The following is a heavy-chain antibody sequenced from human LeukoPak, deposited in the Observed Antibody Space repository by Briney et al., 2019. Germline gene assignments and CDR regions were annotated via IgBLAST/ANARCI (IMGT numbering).Heavy chain of an antibody. CDR2: ISGGGGMT. D-gene: IGHD1-26*01. Sequence: GGSLRLSCAASGFTFSSYAMSWVRQAPGKGLEWLSAISGGGGMTYYADSVKGRFTISRDNSKNTLYLQMNSLRAEDTAVYYCARGGSYLSAFDIWGQGTMVTVSS. J-gene: IGHJ3*02. CDR3: ARGGSYLSAFDI. CDR1: GFTFSSYA. V-gene: IGHV3-23*01.